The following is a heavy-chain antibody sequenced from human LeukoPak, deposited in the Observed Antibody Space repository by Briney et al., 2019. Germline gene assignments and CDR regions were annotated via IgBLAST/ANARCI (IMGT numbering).Heavy chain of an antibody. CDR2: INPNSGGT. CDR3: ARGPPIVVVVAATYFQH. CDR1: GYTFTGYY. Sequence: ASVKVSCKASGYTFTGYYMHWVRQAPGQGLEWMGWINPNSGGTNYAQKFQGWVTMTRDTSISTAYMELSRLRSDDTAVYYCARGPPIVVVVAATYFQHWGQGTLVTVSS. V-gene: IGHV1-2*04. D-gene: IGHD2-15*01. J-gene: IGHJ1*01.